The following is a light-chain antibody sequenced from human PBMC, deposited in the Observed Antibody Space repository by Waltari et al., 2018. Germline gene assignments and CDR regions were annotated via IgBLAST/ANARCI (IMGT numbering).Light chain of an antibody. J-gene: IGLJ2*01. V-gene: IGLV2-23*02. CDR1: SIDVGNYNL. CDR3: CSYAGSRIVV. Sequence: QSALTQPASVSGSPGQSITISCTGTSIDVGNYNLVSWYQHHPGKVPKLMIYEVTKRPSGISNRFSGSKSGNTAFLTISGLQAEDEGDYYCCSYAGSRIVVFGGGTKMTVL. CDR2: EVT.